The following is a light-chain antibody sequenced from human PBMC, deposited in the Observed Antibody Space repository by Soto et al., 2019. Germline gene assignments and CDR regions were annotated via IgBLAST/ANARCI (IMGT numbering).Light chain of an antibody. CDR1: QSLRSS. J-gene: IGKJ4*01. V-gene: IGKV3-11*01. CDR3: HQRSNWPPFT. CDR2: DAS. Sequence: EIVLTQSPATLSLSPGERATLSCRASQSLRSSLAWYQQKPGQAPRLLIYDASKRATDIPDRFIGSGSGTDFTLTISSLEPEDFAVYYCHQRSNWPPFTFGGGTKVDIK.